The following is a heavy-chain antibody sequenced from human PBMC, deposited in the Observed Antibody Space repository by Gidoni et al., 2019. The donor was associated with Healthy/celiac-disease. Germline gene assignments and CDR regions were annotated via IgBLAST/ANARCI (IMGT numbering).Heavy chain of an antibody. J-gene: IGHJ4*02. D-gene: IGHD4-17*01. Sequence: EVQLVESGGGLVQPGGSLRLSCAASGFTFSSSWMSWVRQAPGKGLEWVANIKQDGSEKYYVDSVKGRFTISRDNAKNSLYLQMNSLRAEDTAVYYCASTVLYYFDYWGQGTLVTVSS. CDR1: GFTFSSSW. V-gene: IGHV3-7*03. CDR3: ASTVLYYFDY. CDR2: IKQDGSEK.